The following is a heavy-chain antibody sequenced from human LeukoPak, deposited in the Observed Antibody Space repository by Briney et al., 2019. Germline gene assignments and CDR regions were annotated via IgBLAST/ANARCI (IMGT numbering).Heavy chain of an antibody. J-gene: IGHJ5*02. V-gene: IGHV4-34*01. Sequence: SETLSLTCAVYGGSFSGYSWSWIRQPPGKGLEWIGEINHSGSTNYNPSLKSRVTISVDTSKNQFSLKLSSVTAADTAVYYCAASRYYDFRSGPNWFDPWGQGTLVTVSS. D-gene: IGHD3-3*01. CDR2: INHSGST. CDR1: GGSFSGYS. CDR3: AASRYYDFRSGPNWFDP.